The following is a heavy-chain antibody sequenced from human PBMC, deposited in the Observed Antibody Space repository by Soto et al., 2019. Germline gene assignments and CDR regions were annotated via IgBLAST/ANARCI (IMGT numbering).Heavy chain of an antibody. Sequence: PLETLSLTCAVYGGSCSGYYWSWIRQPPGKGLEWIGEINHSGSTNYNPSLKSRVTISVDTSKNQFSLKLSSVTAADTAVYYCARDYGSGTYYYYGMDVWGQGTTVTVSS. CDR3: ARDYGSGTYYYYGMDV. CDR1: GGSCSGYY. CDR2: INHSGST. D-gene: IGHD3-10*01. V-gene: IGHV4-34*01. J-gene: IGHJ6*02.